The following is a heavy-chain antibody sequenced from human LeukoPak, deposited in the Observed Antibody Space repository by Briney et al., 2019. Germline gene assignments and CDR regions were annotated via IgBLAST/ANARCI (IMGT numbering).Heavy chain of an antibody. CDR1: EFTFSDYY. CDR2: ISYGGDTI. Sequence: GGSLRLSCATSEFTFSDYYMSWIRQAPGKGLEWVSYISYGGDTIYYADSVKGRFTISRDNSKNTLYLQMNSLRAEDTAVYYCAKAIGVPAAMDAFDIWGQGTMVTVSS. J-gene: IGHJ3*02. D-gene: IGHD2-2*01. CDR3: AKAIGVPAAMDAFDI. V-gene: IGHV3-11*04.